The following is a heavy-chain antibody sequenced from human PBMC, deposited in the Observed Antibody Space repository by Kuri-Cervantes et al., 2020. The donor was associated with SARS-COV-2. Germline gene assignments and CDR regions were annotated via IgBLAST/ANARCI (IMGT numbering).Heavy chain of an antibody. CDR3: ARGYCSSTSCPPYYYYGMDV. Sequence: GGSLRLSCAASGFTFSSYSMNWVRQDPGKGLEWVSYISSSSSTIYYADSVKGRFTISRDNAKNSLYLQMNSLRDEDTAVYYCARGYCSSTSCPPYYYYGMDVWGQGTTVTVSS. D-gene: IGHD2-2*01. J-gene: IGHJ6*02. CDR1: GFTFSSYS. V-gene: IGHV3-48*02. CDR2: ISSSSSTI.